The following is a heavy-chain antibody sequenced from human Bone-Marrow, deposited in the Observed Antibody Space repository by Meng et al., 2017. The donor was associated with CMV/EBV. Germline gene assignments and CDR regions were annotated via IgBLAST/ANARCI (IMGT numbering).Heavy chain of an antibody. CDR2: ISSSGSTI. J-gene: IGHJ4*02. D-gene: IGHD6-13*01. CDR3: ARGAAAAGNVPTEWVY. Sequence: GGSLRLSCAASGFTFSSYSINWVRQAPGKGLEWVSYISSSGSTIYYADSVKGRFTISRDHAKNSLYLQMNSLRAEDTAVYYCARGAAAAGNVPTEWVYWGQGTLVTVSS. CDR1: GFTFSSYS. V-gene: IGHV3-48*04.